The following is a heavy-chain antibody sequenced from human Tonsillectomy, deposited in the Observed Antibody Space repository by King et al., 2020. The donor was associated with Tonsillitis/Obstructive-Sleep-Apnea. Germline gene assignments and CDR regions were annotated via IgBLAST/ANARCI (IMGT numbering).Heavy chain of an antibody. CDR3: ARGLYNSNYVDY. J-gene: IGHJ4*02. CDR2: INHSGST. D-gene: IGHD1-20*01. V-gene: IGHV4-34*01. Sequence: VQLQQWGAGLLKPSETLSLTCAVYGGSFSGYYWSWIRQPPGKGLEWIGEINHSGSTNYNPSRQSRVTISVDKSKNQFYLKLISVTAADTTVYYCARGLYNSNYVDYWGQGTLVTVSS. CDR1: GGSFSGYY.